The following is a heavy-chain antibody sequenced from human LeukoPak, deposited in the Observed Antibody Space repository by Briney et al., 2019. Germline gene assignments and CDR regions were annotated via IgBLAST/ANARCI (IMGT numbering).Heavy chain of an antibody. D-gene: IGHD4-23*01. Sequence: GSLRLSCAASGFTFSSYSMNWVRQAPGKGLEWVSSISSSSSYIYYADSVKGRFTISRDNAKNSLYLQMNSLRAEDTALYHCARFGNPNYYYYYMDVWGKGTTVTISS. V-gene: IGHV3-21*04. J-gene: IGHJ6*03. CDR1: GFTFSSYS. CDR2: ISSSSSYI. CDR3: ARFGNPNYYYYYMDV.